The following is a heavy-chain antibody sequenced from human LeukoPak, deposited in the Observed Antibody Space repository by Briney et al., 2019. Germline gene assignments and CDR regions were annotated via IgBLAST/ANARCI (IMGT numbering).Heavy chain of an antibody. CDR3: ARSGTVATWNY. Sequence: SETLSLTCTVSGGSISSGGYYWSWIRQHPGKGLEWIGCIYYSGTTYYHPSLTSRVAISVDTSKNQFSLKLSSVTAADTAVYYCARSGTVATWNYWGQGTLVTVSS. CDR1: GGSISSGGYY. V-gene: IGHV4-31*03. D-gene: IGHD4-17*01. J-gene: IGHJ4*02. CDR2: IYYSGTT.